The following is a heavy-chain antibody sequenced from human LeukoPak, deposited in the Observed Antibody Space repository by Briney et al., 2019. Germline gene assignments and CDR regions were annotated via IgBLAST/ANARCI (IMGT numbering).Heavy chain of an antibody. Sequence: SVKVSCKASGGTFSSYAISWVRQAPGQGLEWMGGIIPIFGTANYAQKFQGRVTITADESTSTAYMELSSLRSEDTAVYDCARWIEVLDHVFDYWGQGTLVTVSS. CDR3: ARWIEVLDHVFDY. CDR2: IIPIFGTA. CDR1: GGTFSSYA. V-gene: IGHV1-69*01. J-gene: IGHJ4*02. D-gene: IGHD2-2*03.